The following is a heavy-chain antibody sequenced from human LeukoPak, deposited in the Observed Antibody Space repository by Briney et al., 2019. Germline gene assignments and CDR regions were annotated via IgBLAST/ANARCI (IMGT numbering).Heavy chain of an antibody. CDR2: IYTSGST. V-gene: IGHV4-4*07. CDR1: GGSISSYY. D-gene: IGHD2-21*01. J-gene: IGHJ6*03. Sequence: PSETLSLTCTVSGGSISSYYWSWIRQPAGKGLEWIGRIYTSGSTNYNPSLKSRVTMSVDTSKDQFSLKLSSVTAADTAVYYCARGAITPYYYYYMDVWGKGTTVTVSS. CDR3: ARGAITPYYYYYMDV.